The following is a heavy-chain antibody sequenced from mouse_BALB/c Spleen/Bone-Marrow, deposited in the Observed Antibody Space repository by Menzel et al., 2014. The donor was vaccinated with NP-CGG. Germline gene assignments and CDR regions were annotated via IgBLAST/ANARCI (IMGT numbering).Heavy chain of an antibody. V-gene: IGHV4-1*02. J-gene: IGHJ2*01. Sequence: ASGVDFSSYWMSWVRQAPGKGLEWLGEINPDSSTINYTPSLKGKFIISRDNAKNTLYLQMSKVRSEDTALYYCARQGYYGRSDYWGQGTTLTVSS. D-gene: IGHD1-1*01. CDR2: INPDSSTI. CDR1: GVDFSSYW. CDR3: ARQGYYGRSDY.